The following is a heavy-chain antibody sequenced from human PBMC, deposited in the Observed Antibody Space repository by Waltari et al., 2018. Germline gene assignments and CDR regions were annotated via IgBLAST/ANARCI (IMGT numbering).Heavy chain of an antibody. CDR3: ARADYGDYKGAFDI. CDR2: INPNSGGT. Sequence: QVQLVQSGAEVKKPGASVKVSCKASGSTFTGYYTHSVRQAPGQGLEWMGWINPNSGGTNYAQKFQGRVTMTRDTSISTAYMELSRLRSDDTAVYYCARADYGDYKGAFDIWGQGTMVTVSS. V-gene: IGHV1-2*02. J-gene: IGHJ3*02. D-gene: IGHD4-17*01. CDR1: GSTFTGYY.